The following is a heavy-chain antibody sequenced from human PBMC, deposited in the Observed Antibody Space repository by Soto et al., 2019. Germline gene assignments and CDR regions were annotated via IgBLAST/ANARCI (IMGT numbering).Heavy chain of an antibody. Sequence: GGSLRLSCAASGFTFSMYAIHWVRQAPGKGLEWVAVISRDGTNKYYVDSVKGRFTISRDNSRNTLYLQMNSLRHEDAAVYYCARSRSGPAADSSDFWGQGTMITVSS. J-gene: IGHJ4*02. V-gene: IGHV3-30*04. CDR3: ARSRSGPAADSSDF. CDR2: ISRDGTNK. CDR1: GFTFSMYA. D-gene: IGHD3-10*01.